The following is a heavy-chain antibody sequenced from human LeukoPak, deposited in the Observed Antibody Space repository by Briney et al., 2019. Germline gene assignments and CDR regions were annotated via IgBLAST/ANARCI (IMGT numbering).Heavy chain of an antibody. CDR3: ARKWSSSWSSFDY. Sequence: GGSLRLSCAASGFTFSSYAMSWVRQAPGKGLEWVAKITQDGSDKYYVGSVKGRFTASRDNAQNSLYLQMNSLRAEDTAIYYCARKWSSSWSSFDYWGQGTLVTVSS. V-gene: IGHV3-7*05. CDR2: ITQDGSDK. CDR1: GFTFSSYA. J-gene: IGHJ4*02. D-gene: IGHD6-13*01.